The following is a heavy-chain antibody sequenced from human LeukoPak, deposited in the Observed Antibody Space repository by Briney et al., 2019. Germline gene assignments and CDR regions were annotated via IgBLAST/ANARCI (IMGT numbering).Heavy chain of an antibody. V-gene: IGHV3-66*01. CDR2: IYSGGST. D-gene: IGHD6-13*01. CDR3: ARDSSLGYSSSWYVWDY. J-gene: IGHJ4*02. Sequence: PGGSLRLSCAASGFTVSSNYMSWVRQAPGQGLEWVSVIYSGGSTYYADSVKGRFTISIDNSKNTLYLQMNSLRAEDTAVYYCARDSSLGYSSSWYVWDYWGQGTLVTVSS. CDR1: GFTVSSNY.